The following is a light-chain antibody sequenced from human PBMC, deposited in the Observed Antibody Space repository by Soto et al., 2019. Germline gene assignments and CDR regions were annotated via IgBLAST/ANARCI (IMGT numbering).Light chain of an antibody. V-gene: IGLV1-44*01. CDR2: SDD. Sequence: QSALTQPPSLSGTPGQRGTISCSGSNSNIGRYSVNWYQHFPGTAPKILIYSDDERPSGVPDRFSGSKSGTSASLAISGLQSEDEAEYYCAAWDDKLNGPLFGGGTKLTVL. CDR1: NSNIGRYS. J-gene: IGLJ3*02. CDR3: AAWDDKLNGPL.